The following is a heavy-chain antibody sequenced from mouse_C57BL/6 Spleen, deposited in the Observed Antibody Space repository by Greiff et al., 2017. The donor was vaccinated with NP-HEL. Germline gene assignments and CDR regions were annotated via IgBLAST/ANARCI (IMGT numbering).Heavy chain of an antibody. CDR3: ARSYSNFYYAMDY. CDR2: IYPSDSET. V-gene: IGHV1-61*01. J-gene: IGHJ4*01. D-gene: IGHD2-5*01. Sequence: VQLQQPGAELVRPGSSVKLSCKASGYTFTSYWMDWVKQRPGQGLEWIGNIYPSDSETHYNQKFKDKATLTVDKSSSTAYMQLSSLTSEDSAVYYCARSYSNFYYAMDYWGQGTSVTVSS. CDR1: GYTFTSYW.